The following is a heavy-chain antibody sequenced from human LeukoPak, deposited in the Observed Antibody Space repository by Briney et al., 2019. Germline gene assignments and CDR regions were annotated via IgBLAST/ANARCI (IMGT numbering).Heavy chain of an antibody. Sequence: GGSLRLSCAASGFTFSSYSMNWVRQAPGKGLEWVSSISGSSSYIYYADSVKGRFTISRDNAKNSLYLQMDGLSGEDTAVYYCARDKVGGSMAGSNFDYWGQGTLVTVSS. CDR1: GFTFSSYS. D-gene: IGHD6-19*01. CDR3: ARDKVGGSMAGSNFDY. CDR2: ISGSSSYI. V-gene: IGHV3-21*01. J-gene: IGHJ4*02.